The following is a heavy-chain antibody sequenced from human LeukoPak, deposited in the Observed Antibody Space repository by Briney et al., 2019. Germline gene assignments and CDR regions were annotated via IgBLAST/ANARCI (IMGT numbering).Heavy chain of an antibody. D-gene: IGHD5-24*01. CDR1: GFTFSSYS. Sequence: KPGGSLRLSCAASGFTFSSYSMNWVRQAPGKGLEWVSSISSRSSNLYYADSVNGRLTIFRDNAKNSLYLQMNSLRAEDTALYYCARDGGVDGYNSYFDYWGQGTLVTVSS. V-gene: IGHV3-21*01. CDR3: ARDGGVDGYNSYFDY. CDR2: ISSRSSNL. J-gene: IGHJ4*02.